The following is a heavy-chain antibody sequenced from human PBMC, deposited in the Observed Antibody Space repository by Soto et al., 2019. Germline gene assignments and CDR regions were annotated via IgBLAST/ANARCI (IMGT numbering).Heavy chain of an antibody. CDR3: ARVGPAHYYDSSGYYSPLDY. D-gene: IGHD3-22*01. Sequence: QVQLVQSGSEVKKPGSSVKVSCKSSGDTFSRYAINWVRQAPAQGLECMGGIIPMFGKAQYAQKFKGRVTVTAGESTSTGYMWLSSLRSEETAVYYCARVGPAHYYDSSGYYSPLDYWGQGTLVTVSS. V-gene: IGHV1-69*01. CDR1: GDTFSRYA. J-gene: IGHJ4*02. CDR2: IIPMFGKA.